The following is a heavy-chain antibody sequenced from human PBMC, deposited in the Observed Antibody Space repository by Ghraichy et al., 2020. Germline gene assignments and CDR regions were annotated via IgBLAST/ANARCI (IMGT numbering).Heavy chain of an antibody. CDR1: GGSISSSSYY. V-gene: IGHV4-39*01. D-gene: IGHD4-17*01. CDR2: IYYSGST. Sequence: SETLSLTCTVSGGSISSSSYYWGWIRQPPGKGLEWIGSIYYSGSTYYNPSLKSRVTISVDTSKNQFSLKLSSVTAADTAVYYCARLLYYGDYDWFDPWGQGTLVTVSS. J-gene: IGHJ5*02. CDR3: ARLLYYGDYDWFDP.